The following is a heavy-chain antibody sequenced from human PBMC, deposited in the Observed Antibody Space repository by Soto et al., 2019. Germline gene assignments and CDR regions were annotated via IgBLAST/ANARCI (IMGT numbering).Heavy chain of an antibody. CDR3: AREVDRIGPITRVPRWFDP. J-gene: IGHJ5*02. V-gene: IGHV3-30-3*01. Sequence: PGGSLRLSCAASGFTFSSYAMHWVRQAPGKGLEWVAVISYDGSNKYYADSVKGRFTISRDNSKNTLYLQMNSLRAEDTAVYYCAREVDRIGPITRVPRWFDPWGQGTMGTVSS. CDR2: ISYDGSNK. CDR1: GFTFSSYA. D-gene: IGHD3-10*01.